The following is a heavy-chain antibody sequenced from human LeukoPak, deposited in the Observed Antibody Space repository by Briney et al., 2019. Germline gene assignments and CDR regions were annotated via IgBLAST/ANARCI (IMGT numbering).Heavy chain of an antibody. CDR2: ISYDGSKK. CDR3: AKGVIGYFDY. Sequence: GGSLRLSCAASGFTFSDYTMNWVRQAPGKGLEWVAVISYDGSKKYYADSVKGRFIISRDNSKNTLFLQMNSLRVEDTAVYYCAKGVIGYFDYWGQGTLVTVSS. J-gene: IGHJ4*02. D-gene: IGHD3-10*01. V-gene: IGHV3-30*18. CDR1: GFTFSDYT.